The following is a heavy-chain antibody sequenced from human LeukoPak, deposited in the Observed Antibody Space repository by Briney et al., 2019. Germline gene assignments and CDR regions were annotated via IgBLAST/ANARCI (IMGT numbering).Heavy chain of an antibody. CDR3: ALFRIQLWLRSGSYFDY. D-gene: IGHD5-18*01. CDR2: INHSGST. Sequence: SETLSLTCTVSGGSISGGGYYWSWIRQPPGKGLEWIGEINHSGSTNYNPSLKSRVTISVDTSKNQFSLKLSSVTAADTAVYYCALFRIQLWLRSGSYFDYWGQGTLVTVSS. V-gene: IGHV4-34*01. CDR1: GGSISGGGYY. J-gene: IGHJ4*02.